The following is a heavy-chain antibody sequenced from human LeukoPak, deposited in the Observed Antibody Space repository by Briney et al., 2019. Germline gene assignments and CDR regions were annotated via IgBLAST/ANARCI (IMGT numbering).Heavy chain of an antibody. Sequence: GASVKASCKASNYTFTSYGISWVRQAPGQGLEWMAWINAYNGDTNYAQKLQGRVTLTTETSTSTAYMELRSLRSDDAAVYYCARESFQEGIQLMADVYYGMDVWGQGTTVTVSS. D-gene: IGHD5-18*01. V-gene: IGHV1-18*01. CDR2: INAYNGDT. CDR1: NYTFTSYG. J-gene: IGHJ6*02. CDR3: ARESFQEGIQLMADVYYGMDV.